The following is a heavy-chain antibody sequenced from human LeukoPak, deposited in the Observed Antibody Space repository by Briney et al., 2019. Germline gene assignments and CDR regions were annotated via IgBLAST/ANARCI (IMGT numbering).Heavy chain of an antibody. J-gene: IGHJ3*02. V-gene: IGHV1-69*13. CDR2: IIPIFGTA. CDR1: GGTFSSYA. D-gene: IGHD3-10*01. Sequence: SVKVSCKASGGTFSSYAISWVRQAPGQGLEWMGGIIPIFGTANYAQKFQGRVTITADESTSTAYMELSSLRSEDTAVYYCARVDDYGSGSYSKDAFDIWGQGTMVTVSS. CDR3: ARVDDYGSGSYSKDAFDI.